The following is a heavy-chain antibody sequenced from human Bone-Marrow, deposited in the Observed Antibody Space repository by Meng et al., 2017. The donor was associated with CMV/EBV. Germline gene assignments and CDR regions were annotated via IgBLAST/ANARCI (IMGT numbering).Heavy chain of an antibody. V-gene: IGHV3-74*01. CDR3: ARGGGTAGLRDL. D-gene: IGHD6-13*01. CDR2: INTDERTT. CDR1: GFTLNGYW. J-gene: IGHJ2*01. Sequence: GESLKISCVASGFTLNGYWMNWVRQAPGEGLVWVSGINTDERTTAYADSVKGRFTISRDNAKKTVYLQMNSLRDEDTAVYYCARGGGTAGLRDLWGRATLVTVSS.